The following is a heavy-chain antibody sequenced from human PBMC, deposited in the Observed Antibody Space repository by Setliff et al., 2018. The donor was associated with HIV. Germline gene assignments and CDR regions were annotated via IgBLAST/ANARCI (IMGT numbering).Heavy chain of an antibody. CDR2: IGTLSDT. D-gene: IGHD3-10*01. CDR1: GFTFRSFD. V-gene: IGHV3-13*01. CDR3: ARAGRRHYYGSGSYAVFAY. J-gene: IGHJ4*02. Sequence: GGSLRLSCAASGFTFRSFDMHWVRQAPGKGLEWVSCIGTLSDTYYPNSVKGRFTISRDNAKNSLYLQMNGLRAGDTAVYFCARAGRRHYYGSGSYAVFAYWGQGIVVTVS.